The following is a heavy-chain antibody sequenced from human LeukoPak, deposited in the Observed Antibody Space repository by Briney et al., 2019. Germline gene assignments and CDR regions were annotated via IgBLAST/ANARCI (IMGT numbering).Heavy chain of an antibody. J-gene: IGHJ4*02. Sequence: ASVKVSCKASGYTFTGYYMHWVRQAPGQGLEWMGWINPNSGGTNYAQKFQGRVTMTRDTSISTAYMELSRLRSDDTAVYYCARDTLQYSGYGHFDYWGQGTLVTVSS. CDR3: ARDTLQYSGYGHFDY. CDR2: INPNSGGT. D-gene: IGHD5-12*01. V-gene: IGHV1-2*02. CDR1: GYTFTGYY.